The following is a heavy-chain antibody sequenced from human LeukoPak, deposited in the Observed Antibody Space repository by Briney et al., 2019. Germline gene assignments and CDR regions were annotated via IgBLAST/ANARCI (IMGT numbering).Heavy chain of an antibody. V-gene: IGHV6-1*01. D-gene: IGHD2/OR15-2a*01. J-gene: IGHJ2*01. CDR2: TYYRSEWFH. Sequence: SQTLSLTCAISGDSVSSDTTSWNWIRQSPSRGLEWLGRTYYRSEWFHDYAGSVKSRISVNPDTSKNQFSLQLNSVTPEDTAVYYCARGPVRYFDLWGRGTLVTVSS. CDR3: ARGPVRYFDL. CDR1: GDSVSSDTTS.